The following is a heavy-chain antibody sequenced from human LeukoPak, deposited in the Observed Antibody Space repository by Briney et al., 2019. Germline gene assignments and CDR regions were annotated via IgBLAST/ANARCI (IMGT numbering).Heavy chain of an antibody. Sequence: GGSLRLSCAASGFTFSSYAMSWVRQAPGKGLEWVSAISGSGGSTYYADSVKGRFTISRDNSKNTLYLQMNSLRAEDTAVYYCTREQDREAAATVIGDSWGQGTLVTVSS. V-gene: IGHV3-23*01. CDR2: ISGSGGST. CDR3: TREQDREAAATVIGDS. CDR1: GFTFSSYA. D-gene: IGHD2-15*01. J-gene: IGHJ4*02.